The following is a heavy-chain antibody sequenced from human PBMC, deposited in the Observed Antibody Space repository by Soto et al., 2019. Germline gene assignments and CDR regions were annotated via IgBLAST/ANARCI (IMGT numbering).Heavy chain of an antibody. D-gene: IGHD2-2*01. CDR2: IWYDGSNK. J-gene: IGHJ4*02. Sequence: QVQLVESGGGVVQPGRSLRLSCAASGFTFSSYGMHWVRQAPGKGLEWVAVIWYDGSNKYYADSVKGRFTISRDNSKNTLYLQMNSLRDEDTAVYYCARDVGYCSSTSCHAIDYWGQGTLVTVSS. CDR3: ARDVGYCSSTSCHAIDY. V-gene: IGHV3-33*01. CDR1: GFTFSSYG.